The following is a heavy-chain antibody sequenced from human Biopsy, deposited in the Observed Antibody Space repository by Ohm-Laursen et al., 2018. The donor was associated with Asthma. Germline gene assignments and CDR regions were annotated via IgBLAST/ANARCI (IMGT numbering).Heavy chain of an antibody. CDR3: ARTYYDFLTEQVNDAFAI. Sequence: VASVKVSCKASGYTFISYAIYWVRQAPGQRLEWMGWINAGNGNTKYSQKFQGRVTITRDTSASTAYMELSSLRSEDTAVYYCARTYYDFLTEQVNDAFAIWGQGTMVTVSS. J-gene: IGHJ3*02. CDR1: GYTFISYA. CDR2: INAGNGNT. D-gene: IGHD3-9*01. V-gene: IGHV1-3*01.